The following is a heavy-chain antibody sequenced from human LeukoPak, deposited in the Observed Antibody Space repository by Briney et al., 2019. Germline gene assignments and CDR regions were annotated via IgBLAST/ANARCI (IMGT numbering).Heavy chain of an antibody. Sequence: ASVKVSCKVSGYSLSELSMYWVRQAPGKGLEWMGGFDPENGEAVYAQKFQGRVTMTEDTSTDTSYMELNSLKSEDTAVYYCAAGGVYDLLDNWGQGTLVTVSS. V-gene: IGHV1-24*01. CDR1: GYSLSELS. CDR3: AAGGVYDLLDN. D-gene: IGHD2-8*01. J-gene: IGHJ4*02. CDR2: FDPENGEA.